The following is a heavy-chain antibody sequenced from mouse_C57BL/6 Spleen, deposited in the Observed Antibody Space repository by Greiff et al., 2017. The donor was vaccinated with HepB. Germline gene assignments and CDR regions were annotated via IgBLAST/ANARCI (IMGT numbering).Heavy chain of an antibody. CDR1: GYSITSGYY. CDR3: ASGGRSWFAY. V-gene: IGHV3-6*01. Sequence: EVKLMESGPGLVKPSQSLSLTCSVTGYSITSGYYWNWIRQFPGNKLEWMGYISYDGSNNYNPSLKNRISITRDTSKNQFFLKLNSVTTEDTATYYCASGGRSWFAYWGQGTLVTVSA. CDR2: ISYDGSN. J-gene: IGHJ3*01.